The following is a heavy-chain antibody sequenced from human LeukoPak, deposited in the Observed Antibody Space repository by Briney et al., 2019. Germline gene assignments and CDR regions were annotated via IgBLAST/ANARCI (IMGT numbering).Heavy chain of an antibody. CDR2: ISATGGTT. Sequence: GGSLRLSCAASGFSFSSYAMSWVRQAPGKGLEWASTISATGGTTYYADSVKGRFTISRDNPKNTLYLQMNSLRAEDTAVYYCAKDEPRAGFWGQGTLVTVSS. CDR1: GFSFSSYA. J-gene: IGHJ4*02. CDR3: AKDEPRAGF. D-gene: IGHD6-25*01. V-gene: IGHV3-23*01.